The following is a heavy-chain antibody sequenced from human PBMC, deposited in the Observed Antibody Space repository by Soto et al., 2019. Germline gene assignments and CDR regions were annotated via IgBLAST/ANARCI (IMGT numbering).Heavy chain of an antibody. CDR1: GDSVSSGGYY. D-gene: IGHD6-19*01. CDR3: ARGFSSVSMDA. J-gene: IGHJ6*02. Sequence: SETLSLTCTVSGDSVSSGGYYWSWIRQPPGKGLEWIGYIYSSGSANYTPSLKSRVTISRDTSKNQISLKVASVTAADTAGYYCARGFSSVSMDAWGQGTTVTVSS. V-gene: IGHV4-61*08. CDR2: IYSSGSA.